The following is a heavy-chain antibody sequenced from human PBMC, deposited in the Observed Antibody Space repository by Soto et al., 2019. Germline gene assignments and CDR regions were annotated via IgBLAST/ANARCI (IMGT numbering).Heavy chain of an antibody. V-gene: IGHV3-23*01. CDR3: AKDGATIFLVGSDP. CDR2: ISGSGGST. CDR1: GFTFSSYA. J-gene: IGHJ5*02. Sequence: EVQLLESGGGLVQPGGSLRLSCAASGFTFSSYAMSWVRQAPGKGLEWVSGISGSGGSTYYADSVKGRFTISRDNSKNTLYRQMNSLRAEDTAVYYCAKDGATIFLVGSDPWGHGSLVTVSS. D-gene: IGHD3-3*01.